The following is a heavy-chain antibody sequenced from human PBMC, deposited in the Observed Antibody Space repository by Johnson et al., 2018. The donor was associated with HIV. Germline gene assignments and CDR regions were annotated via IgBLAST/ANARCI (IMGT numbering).Heavy chain of an antibody. CDR1: GFTFSSYA. CDR2: ISYDGSNK. CDR3: AKTEDAFDI. J-gene: IGHJ3*02. Sequence: QVQLVESGGGVVQPGRSLRLSCAASGFTFSSYAMHWVRQAPGKGLEWVAVISYDGSNKYYADSVKGRFTISRDNAKNSLDLQMNSLRGEDTALYYCAKTEDAFDIWGQGTMVTVSS. V-gene: IGHV3-30*04.